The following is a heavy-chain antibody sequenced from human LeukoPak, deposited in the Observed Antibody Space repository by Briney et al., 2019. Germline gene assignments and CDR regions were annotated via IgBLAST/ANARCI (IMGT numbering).Heavy chain of an antibody. D-gene: IGHD5-18*01. CDR1: GGSISSSSYY. V-gene: IGHV4-39*07. CDR2: IYYSGST. CDR3: ARLSLGIPWFDP. Sequence: NPSETLSLTCTVSGGSISSSSYYWGWIRQPPGQGLEWIGSIYYSGSTYYNPSLKSRVTISVDTSKNQFSLKLSSVTAADTAVYYCARLSLGIPWFDPWGQGTLVTVSS. J-gene: IGHJ5*02.